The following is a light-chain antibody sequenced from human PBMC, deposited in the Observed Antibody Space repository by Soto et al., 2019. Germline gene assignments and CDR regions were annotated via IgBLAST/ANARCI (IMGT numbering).Light chain of an antibody. Sequence: DIQMTQSPSTLSASVGDRVTITCRASQSISNWLAWYQQKPGKAPKLLIYKASSLESGVPSRFSGSGSGTEFTLTISSLQPDDFATYYCQEYNTYTFGQGTTVEIK. CDR2: KAS. CDR3: QEYNTYT. CDR1: QSISNW. V-gene: IGKV1-5*03. J-gene: IGKJ1*01.